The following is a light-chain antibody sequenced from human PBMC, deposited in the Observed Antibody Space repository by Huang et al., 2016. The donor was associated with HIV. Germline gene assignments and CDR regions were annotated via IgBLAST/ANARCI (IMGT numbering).Light chain of an antibody. Sequence: EVVLTQSPATLSLSPGEGATLPCRASQSVTNFLAWYQQKPGQPPRLLIYDASARATGIPPRFSGSGSGTDFTLTISSLEPEDFAVYYCQQRNDWPPYTFGQGTRLEIK. CDR1: QSVTNF. CDR3: QQRNDWPPYT. CDR2: DAS. J-gene: IGKJ2*01. V-gene: IGKV3-11*01.